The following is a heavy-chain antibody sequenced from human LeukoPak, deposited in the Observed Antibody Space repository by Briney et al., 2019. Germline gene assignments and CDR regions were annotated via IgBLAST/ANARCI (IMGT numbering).Heavy chain of an antibody. J-gene: IGHJ4*02. Sequence: GGSLRLSCAASGFTFSSYGMHWVRQAPGKGLEWVAVISYDGSNKYYADSVKGRFTISRDNSKNTLYLQMDSLRAEDTAVYYCAKQNLVGYCGGDCYFDYWGQGTLVTVSS. D-gene: IGHD2-21*02. CDR3: AKQNLVGYCGGDCYFDY. CDR2: ISYDGSNK. CDR1: GFTFSSYG. V-gene: IGHV3-30*18.